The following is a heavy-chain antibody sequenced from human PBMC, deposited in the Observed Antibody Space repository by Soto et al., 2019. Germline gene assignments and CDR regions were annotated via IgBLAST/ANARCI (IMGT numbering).Heavy chain of an antibody. CDR1: GGSISSDGYY. CDR2: IYYSGST. Sequence: ASETLSLTCTVSGGSISSDGYYLSWIRQHPGKGLEWIGYIYYSGSTYYNPSLKSRVTISVDTSKNQFSLKLSSVTAADTAVYYCARAGIAALSRSKYSFDYWGKGTLVTLSS. CDR3: ARAGIAALSRSKYSFDY. V-gene: IGHV4-31*03. D-gene: IGHD6-6*01. J-gene: IGHJ4*02.